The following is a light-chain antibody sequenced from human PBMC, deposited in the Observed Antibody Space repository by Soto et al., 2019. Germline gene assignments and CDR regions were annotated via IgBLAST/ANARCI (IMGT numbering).Light chain of an antibody. CDR1: HDVSVS. CDR2: DAS. V-gene: IGKV3-11*01. Sequence: EIVLTQSPDTLSLSPGAGATLSCRASHDVSVSLVWYRQRPGQSPRLLIHDASNRATGISARFSGSGSGTDFTLTIGSLETEESALYYCQQRASWPYTSGQGTKVEIK. J-gene: IGKJ2*01. CDR3: QQRASWPYT.